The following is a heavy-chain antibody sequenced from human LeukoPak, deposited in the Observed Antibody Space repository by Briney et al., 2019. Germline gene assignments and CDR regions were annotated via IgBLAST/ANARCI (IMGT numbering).Heavy chain of an antibody. CDR2: VSYNGAET. V-gene: IGHV3-23*01. D-gene: IGHD5-24*01. CDR3: AKRVRDGYNSPIDY. J-gene: IGHJ4*02. Sequence: GGSLRLYCAASGFTFSNYDMNWVRQAPGKGLEWVSGVSYNGAETYYVDSVKGRFIISRDTSKNTLYLQMNSLRAEDTAVYYCAKRVRDGYNSPIDYWGQGTLVTVSS. CDR1: GFTFSNYD.